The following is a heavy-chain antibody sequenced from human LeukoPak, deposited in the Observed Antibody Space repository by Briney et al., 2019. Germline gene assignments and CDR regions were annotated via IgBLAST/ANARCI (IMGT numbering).Heavy chain of an antibody. V-gene: IGHV3-23*01. CDR2: IGGSGGST. J-gene: IGHJ4*02. Sequence: GGSLRLSCAASGFTFSSYAMSWVRQAPGKGLEWVSAIGGSGGSTYYADSVKGRFTISRDNSKNTLYLQMNSLRAEDTAVYYCAKSLGYYDSSGYYDYWGQGTLVTVSS. CDR3: AKSLGYYDSSGYYDY. D-gene: IGHD3-22*01. CDR1: GFTFSSYA.